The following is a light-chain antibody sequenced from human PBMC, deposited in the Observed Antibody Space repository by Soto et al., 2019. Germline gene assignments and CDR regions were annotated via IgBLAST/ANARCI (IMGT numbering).Light chain of an antibody. CDR1: QSIISY. J-gene: IGKJ2*01. Sequence: DVQMTKSPSSLSASVGDRVTIPCQSSQSIISYLNWYQPNAGKAPQLLIYAASSLKSGVPARFSGSGSGTDLILSSISMQPEDSAISYCQQSNSSPRTFSQGTKLEI. V-gene: IGKV1-39*01. CDR3: QQSNSSPRT. CDR2: AAS.